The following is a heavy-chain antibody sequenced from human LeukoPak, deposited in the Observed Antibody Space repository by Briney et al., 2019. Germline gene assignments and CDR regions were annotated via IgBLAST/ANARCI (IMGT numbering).Heavy chain of an antibody. CDR3: ARGDGYNFFDC. D-gene: IGHD5-24*01. CDR1: GFTVSNNY. J-gene: IGHJ4*02. Sequence: PGGSLRLSCAGSGFTVSNNYMSWVRQAPGKGLEWVSVIYRVGSTYYADSVKGRFTISRDNSKNTLYLQMNSLRAEDTAMYYCARGDGYNFFDCWGQGVLVTVSS. V-gene: IGHV3-66*01. CDR2: IYRVGST.